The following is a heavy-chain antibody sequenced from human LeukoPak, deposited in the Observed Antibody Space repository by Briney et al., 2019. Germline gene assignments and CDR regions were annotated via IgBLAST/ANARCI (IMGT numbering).Heavy chain of an antibody. CDR1: GGSISSYY. CDR2: IYYSGST. Sequence: SETLSLTCTVSGGSISSYYWSWIRQPPGKGLEWIGYIYYSGSTNYNPSLKSRVTISVDTSKNQFSLKLSSVTAADTAVYYCARHLAVAGTAGGAFDIWGQGTMVTVSS. J-gene: IGHJ3*02. CDR3: ARHLAVAGTAGGAFDI. V-gene: IGHV4-59*08. D-gene: IGHD6-19*01.